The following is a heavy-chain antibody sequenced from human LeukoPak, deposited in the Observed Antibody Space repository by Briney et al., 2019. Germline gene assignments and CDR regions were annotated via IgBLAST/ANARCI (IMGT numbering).Heavy chain of an antibody. V-gene: IGHV3-21*01. Sequence: GGSLRLSCAASGFTFSSYSMNWVRQAPGKRLEWVSSISSSSSYIYYADSVKGRFTISRDNAKNSLYLQMNSLRAEDTAVYYCARTVVPAAISEYYFDYWGQGTLVTVSS. J-gene: IGHJ4*02. CDR1: GFTFSSYS. CDR2: ISSSSSYI. CDR3: ARTVVPAAISEYYFDY. D-gene: IGHD2-2*02.